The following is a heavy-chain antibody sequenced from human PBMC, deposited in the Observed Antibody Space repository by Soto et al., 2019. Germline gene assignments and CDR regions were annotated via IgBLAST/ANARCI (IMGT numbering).Heavy chain of an antibody. J-gene: IGHJ5*01. Sequence: QVQLQESGPGLVKPSGTLSLTCTVSGGSFTSTTWWSCVRQPPGKGLEWIAEIYHNGNTNYNPSLESRVTISVEKSKNQFSLNVSSVTAADTAVYYCARGNKVVTFDSWGQGTLVTVSS. CDR1: GGSFTSTTW. V-gene: IGHV4-4*02. D-gene: IGHD2-21*02. CDR3: ARGNKVVTFDS. CDR2: IYHNGNT.